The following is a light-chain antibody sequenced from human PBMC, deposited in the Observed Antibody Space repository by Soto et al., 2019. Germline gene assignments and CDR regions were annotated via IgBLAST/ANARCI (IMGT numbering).Light chain of an antibody. Sequence: QSVLTQPPSASGTPGQRVTISCSGSSSNIGSNTVSWFQQLPGRAPKLLLYTNIYRPSGVPDRFSGSKSGTSASLAISGLQSEDEADYYCAAWDDSLDGHVVFGGGTQLTVL. CDR1: SSNIGSNT. CDR3: AAWDDSLDGHVV. V-gene: IGLV1-44*01. CDR2: TNI. J-gene: IGLJ7*01.